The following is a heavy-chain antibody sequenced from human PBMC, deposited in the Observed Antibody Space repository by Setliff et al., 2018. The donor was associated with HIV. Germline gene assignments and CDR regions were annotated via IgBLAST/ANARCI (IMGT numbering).Heavy chain of an antibody. Sequence: SETLSLTCSFSGGSISGHYWSWIRQTPGKGLEWIATIYTTERISYNPSLRSRVTISVETSQNLFSLRLRSVTAADTGVYCCARPGSSSYYYAMDVWGLGTTVTVSS. CDR1: GGSISGHY. J-gene: IGHJ6*02. CDR2: IYTTERI. V-gene: IGHV4-59*11. D-gene: IGHD3-10*01. CDR3: ARPGSSSYYYAMDV.